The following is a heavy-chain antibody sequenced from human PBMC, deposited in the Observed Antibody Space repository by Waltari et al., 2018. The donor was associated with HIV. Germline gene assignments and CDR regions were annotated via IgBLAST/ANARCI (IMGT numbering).Heavy chain of an antibody. J-gene: IGHJ4*02. D-gene: IGHD3-9*01. CDR1: GFSVYNNW. CDR2: INSDGRTR. CDR3: TRASHYFEFSTFDGDYYVDL. V-gene: IGHV3-74*01. Sequence: VQLVESGGGSIKTGGSLRLSCAASGFSVYNNWMDWVRQGPGKGLDWIALINSDGRTREYADAVKGRFFISRDNGRNTVYLQLNSLRVEDTAVYLCTRASHYFEFSTFDGDYYVDLGCRGTRVAVSS.